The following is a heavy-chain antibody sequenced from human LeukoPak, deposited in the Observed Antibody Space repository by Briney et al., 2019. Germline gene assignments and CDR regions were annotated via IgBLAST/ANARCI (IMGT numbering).Heavy chain of an antibody. D-gene: IGHD1-26*01. J-gene: IGHJ4*02. CDR2: IIPIFGTA. Sequence: SSVKVSCKASGGTFSSYAISWVRQAPGQGLEWMGGIIPIFGTANYAQKLQGRVTMTTDTSTSTAYMELRSLRSDDTAVYYCARALSGSYYYYWGQGTLVTVSS. CDR3: ARALSGSYYYY. CDR1: GGTFSSYA. V-gene: IGHV1-69*05.